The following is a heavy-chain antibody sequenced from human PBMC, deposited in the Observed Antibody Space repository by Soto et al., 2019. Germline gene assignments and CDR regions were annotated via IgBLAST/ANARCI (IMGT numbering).Heavy chain of an antibody. V-gene: IGHV3-7*01. CDR3: ARAGYCGPGCYYYFDY. Sequence: GGSLRLSCGTSGFSFSSYWMSWVRQAPGKGLEWLANVKQDGSKTYYVDSVKGRFVISRDNTRNSLYLQMNSLRVEDTSVYYCARAGYCGPGCYYYFDYWGQGTLVTVSS. CDR2: VKQDGSKT. D-gene: IGHD2-21*02. J-gene: IGHJ4*02. CDR1: GFSFSSYW.